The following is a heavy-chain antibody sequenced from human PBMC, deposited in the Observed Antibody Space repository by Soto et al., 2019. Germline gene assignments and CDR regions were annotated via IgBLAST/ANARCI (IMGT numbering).Heavy chain of an antibody. CDR1: GGSISSYY. D-gene: IGHD3-10*01. CDR3: ARDLGVRGVILGPDYYYGMDV. J-gene: IGHJ6*02. V-gene: IGHV4-59*01. CDR2: IHHSGCT. Sequence: PSETLSLTCTVSGGSISSYYWSWIRQPPGKGLEWIGYIHHSGCTNYNPSLKSRVTISVDTSKNQFSLKLSSVTAADTAVYYCARDLGVRGVILGPDYYYGMDVWGQGTTVTVSS.